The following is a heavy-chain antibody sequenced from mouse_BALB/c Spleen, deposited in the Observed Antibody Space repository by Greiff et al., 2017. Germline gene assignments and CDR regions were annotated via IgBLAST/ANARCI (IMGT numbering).Heavy chain of an antibody. J-gene: IGHJ2*01. Sequence: EVQLQQSGAELVKPGASVKLSCTASGFNIKDTYMHWVKQRPEQGLEWIGRIDPANGNTKYDPKFQGKATITADTSSSTAYMQLSSLTSEDSAVYYCTRNDNWERYFDYWGQGTTLTVSS. CDR1: GFNIKDTY. CDR2: IDPANGNT. V-gene: IGHV14-3*02. D-gene: IGHD4-1*01. CDR3: TRNDNWERYFDY.